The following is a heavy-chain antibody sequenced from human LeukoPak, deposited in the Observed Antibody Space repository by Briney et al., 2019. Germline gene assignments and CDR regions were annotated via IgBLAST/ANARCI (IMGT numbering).Heavy chain of an antibody. D-gene: IGHD2-15*01. V-gene: IGHV3-23*01. CDR1: GFTFSSYA. J-gene: IGHJ4*02. Sequence: GRSLRLSCAASGFTFSSYAMSWVRQAPGKGLEWVSAISGSGGSTYYADSVKGRFTISRDNSKNTLYLQMNSLRAEDTAVYYCAKDLRIGYCSGGSCYSSDYWGQGTLVTVSS. CDR3: AKDLRIGYCSGGSCYSSDY. CDR2: ISGSGGST.